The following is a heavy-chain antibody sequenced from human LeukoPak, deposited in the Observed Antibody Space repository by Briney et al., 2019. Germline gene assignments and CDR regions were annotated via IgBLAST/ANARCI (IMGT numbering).Heavy chain of an antibody. CDR3: AKDLQQWLAHDAFDI. CDR2: IDGGGGGT. Sequence: PGGSLRLSCAASGFTFNDYAMHWVRQVPGKGLEWVSFIDGGGGGTYYADSVKGRFTISRDDSKNTLPLQMNSLRAEHTATYYCAKDLQQWLAHDAFDIWGRGTTVTVSS. V-gene: IGHV3-23*01. CDR1: GFTFNDYA. J-gene: IGHJ3*02. D-gene: IGHD6-19*01.